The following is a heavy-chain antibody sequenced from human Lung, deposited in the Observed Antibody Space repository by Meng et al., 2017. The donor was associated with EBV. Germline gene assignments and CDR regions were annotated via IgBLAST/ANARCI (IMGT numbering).Heavy chain of an antibody. CDR3: ARADVDTSMVNPKLSFDY. D-gene: IGHD5-18*01. V-gene: IGHV4-39*07. CDR1: GGSISGNNYY. J-gene: IGHJ4*02. Sequence: QLQLEESGPGLVKPSEPLSLTCTVSGGSISGNNYYWGWIRQPPGKGLEWIGSIHYTGSTYYYPSLKSRVTISGDTSKRQFSLKLSSVTAADTAVYYCARADVDTSMVNPKLSFDYWGQGTLVTVSS. CDR2: IHYTGST.